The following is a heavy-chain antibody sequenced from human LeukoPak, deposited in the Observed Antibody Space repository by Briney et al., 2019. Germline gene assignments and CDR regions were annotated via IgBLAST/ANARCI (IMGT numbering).Heavy chain of an antibody. CDR1: GFTFTSYD. CDR2: ISYDGSNR. CDR3: ASDMYSSSSGDFDY. Sequence: GRSLRPSCAASGFTFTSYDIHWVRQAPGKGLEWMAVISYDGSNRDYADSVKGRFTISRDNSKNTLFLQMNSLRAEDTAVYYCASDMYSSSSGDFDYWGQGTLVTVSS. J-gene: IGHJ4*02. D-gene: IGHD6-6*01. V-gene: IGHV3-30*03.